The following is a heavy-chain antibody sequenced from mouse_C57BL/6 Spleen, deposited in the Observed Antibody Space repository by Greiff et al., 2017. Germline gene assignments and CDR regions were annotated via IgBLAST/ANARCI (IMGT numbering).Heavy chain of an antibody. J-gene: IGHJ1*03. CDR2: INPNTGGT. V-gene: IGHV1-18*01. CDR1: GYTFTDYN. Sequence: EVQLQQSGPELVKPGASVKIPCKASGYTFTDYNMDWVKQSHGKSLEWIGDINPNTGGTIYNQKFKGKATLTVDKSSSTAYMELRSLPSEDTAVYSCARDRNTTVVDPDWYFDVWGTGTTVTVSS. D-gene: IGHD1-1*01. CDR3: ARDRNTTVVDPDWYFDV.